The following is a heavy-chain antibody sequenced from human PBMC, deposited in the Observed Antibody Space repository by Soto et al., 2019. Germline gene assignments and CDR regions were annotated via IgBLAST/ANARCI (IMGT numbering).Heavy chain of an antibody. V-gene: IGHV4-39*01. CDR1: GGSISSSSYY. J-gene: IGHJ5*02. D-gene: IGHD1-26*01. CDR3: ATQEVGGSYVYTFDP. CDR2: IYYSGST. Sequence: QLQLQESGPGLVKPSETLSLTCTVSGGSISSSSYYWGWIRQPPGKGLEWIGSIYYSGSTYYNPSLKSPVTKAVDTSKNQFSLKLSSVTAADTAVYYCATQEVGGSYVYTFDPWGQGTLVTVSS.